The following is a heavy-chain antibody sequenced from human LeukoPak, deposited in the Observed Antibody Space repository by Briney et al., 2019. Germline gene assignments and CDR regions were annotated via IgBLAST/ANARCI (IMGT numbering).Heavy chain of an antibody. J-gene: IGHJ5*02. Sequence: SVKVSCKASGYTFTSYGISWVRQAPGQGLEWMGGIIPIFGTANYAQKFQGRVTITTDESTSTAYMELSSLRSEDTAVYYCARDEAVDGFDPWGQGTLVTVSS. CDR2: IIPIFGTA. V-gene: IGHV1-69*05. D-gene: IGHD5-12*01. CDR3: ARDEAVDGFDP. CDR1: GYTFTSYG.